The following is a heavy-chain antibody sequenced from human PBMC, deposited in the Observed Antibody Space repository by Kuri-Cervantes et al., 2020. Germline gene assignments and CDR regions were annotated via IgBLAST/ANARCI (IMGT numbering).Heavy chain of an antibody. V-gene: IGHV3-30-3*01. CDR1: GFTFSSYA. CDR2: ISYDGSNK. J-gene: IGHJ4*02. D-gene: IGHD3-10*01. Sequence: GESLKISCAASGFTFSSYAMHWVRQAPGKGLEWVAVISYDGSNKYYADSVKGRFTISRDNSKNTLYLQMNSLRAEDTAVYYCARGSFGEFDYWGQGTLVTVSS. CDR3: ARGSFGEFDY.